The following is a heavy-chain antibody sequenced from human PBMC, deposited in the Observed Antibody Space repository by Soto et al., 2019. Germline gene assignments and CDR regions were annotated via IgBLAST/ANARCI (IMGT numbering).Heavy chain of an antibody. CDR1: GFTFSSYA. CDR2: ISYDGSNK. D-gene: IGHD3-22*01. CDR3: ARGSSYYYDSSGLA. V-gene: IGHV3-30-3*01. J-gene: IGHJ5*02. Sequence: LRLSCAASGFTFSSYAMHWVRQAPGKGLEWVAVISYDGSNKYYADSVKGRFTISRDNSKNTLYLQMNSLRAEDTAVYYCARGSSYYYDSSGLAWGQGTLVTVSS.